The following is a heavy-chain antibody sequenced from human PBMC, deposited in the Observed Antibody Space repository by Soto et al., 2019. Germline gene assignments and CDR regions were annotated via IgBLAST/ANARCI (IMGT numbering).Heavy chain of an antibody. J-gene: IGHJ4*02. D-gene: IGHD3-10*01. V-gene: IGHV3-48*01. CDR2: ICRSFSPT. CDR1: GLPFSPLT. CDR3: ARALYASGSWGFYFDY. Sequence: GGSLSLSGAPVGLPFSPLTLSWAHRPQGGGLEWISYICRSFSPTHYADSVKGRFTISRDNAKNSVYLQMDSLRVEDTAVYYCARALYASGSWGFYFDYWGQGTLVTVSS.